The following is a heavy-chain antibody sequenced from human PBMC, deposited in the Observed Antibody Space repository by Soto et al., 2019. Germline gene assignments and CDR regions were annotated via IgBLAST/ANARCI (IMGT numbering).Heavy chain of an antibody. CDR1: GYSFTYW. J-gene: IGHJ4*02. CDR3: ARQDGAGEFYFDF. D-gene: IGHD3-10*01. CDR2: IHPGDSDT. Sequence: PGESLKISCKGSGYSFTYWIGWVRQMPGKGPEWMGIIHPGDSDTRYSPSFQGQVTISADKSISTAYLQWSSLKASDTAIYYCARQDGAGEFYFDFWGQGTLVTVSS. V-gene: IGHV5-51*01.